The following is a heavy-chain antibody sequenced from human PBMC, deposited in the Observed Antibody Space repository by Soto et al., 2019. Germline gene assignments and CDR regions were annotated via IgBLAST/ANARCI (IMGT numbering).Heavy chain of an antibody. CDR1: GGTFSSYT. J-gene: IGHJ4*02. V-gene: IGHV1-69*04. CDR3: ARDSGGSAAVAGT. D-gene: IGHD6-19*01. Sequence: GASVKVSCKASGGTFSSYTISWVRQAPGQGLEWMGRIIPILGIANYAQKFQGRVTITADKSTSTAYMELSSLRSEDTAVYYCARDSGGSAAVAGTWGQGTLVTVSS. CDR2: IIPILGIA.